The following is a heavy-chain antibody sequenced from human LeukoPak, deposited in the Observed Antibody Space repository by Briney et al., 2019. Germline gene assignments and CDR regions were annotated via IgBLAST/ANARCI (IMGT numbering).Heavy chain of an antibody. CDR1: GFTFTGYY. D-gene: IGHD1-14*01. J-gene: IGHJ4*02. V-gene: IGHV1-46*01. Sequence: ASVKVSCKASGFTFTGYYMHWVRQAPGQGLEWMGIIDPSGGSTHYAQKFQGRVTVTRDTSTSTVYMELSSLRSEDTAVYYCARLPWETSRPPELGYWGQGTLVTVSS. CDR3: ARLPWETSRPPELGY. CDR2: IDPSGGST.